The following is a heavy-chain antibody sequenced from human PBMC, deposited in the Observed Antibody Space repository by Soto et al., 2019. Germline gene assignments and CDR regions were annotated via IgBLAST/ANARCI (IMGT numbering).Heavy chain of an antibody. D-gene: IGHD2-2*01. CDR1: GYTFTTFW. CDR2: IDPRDSYT. V-gene: IGHV5-10-1*01. J-gene: IGHJ4*02. CDR3: AILRLGYCSSTSCTQLGYSYGPFDY. Sequence: GESLKISCTGFGYTFTTFWISWVRQMPGRGLEWMGRIDPRDSYTNYSPSFQGHVTISADKSISTAYLQWSSLKASDTAMYYCAILRLGYCSSTSCTQLGYSYGPFDYWGQGTLVTVSS.